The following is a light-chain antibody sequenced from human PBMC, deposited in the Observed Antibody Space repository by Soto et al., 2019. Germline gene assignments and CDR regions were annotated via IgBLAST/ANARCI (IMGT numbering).Light chain of an antibody. CDR2: AAS. CDR3: QQSFSPLWT. CDR1: QSIGNY. Sequence: DIQMTQSPSSLSASVGVRVTITCRASQSIGNYLTWYQQKPGKAPKLLIYAASSMQSGVPSRFSGSGSETDFTLTISSLQPDDSATYYCQQSFSPLWTFGQGTKVEV. V-gene: IGKV1-39*01. J-gene: IGKJ1*01.